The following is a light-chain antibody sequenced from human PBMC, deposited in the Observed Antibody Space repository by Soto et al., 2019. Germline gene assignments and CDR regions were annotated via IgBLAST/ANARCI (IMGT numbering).Light chain of an antibody. Sequence: QSALTQPASVSGSPGQSITISCTGTSSDIGSYDLVSWYQQHPGNAPRLIIYEVNKRPSGVSNRVSGSKSGNTASLTVSGLQAEDGAEYYCCSYATTTLFGGGTQLTVL. CDR2: EVN. J-gene: IGLJ2*01. V-gene: IGLV2-23*02. CDR1: SSDIGSYDL. CDR3: CSYATTTL.